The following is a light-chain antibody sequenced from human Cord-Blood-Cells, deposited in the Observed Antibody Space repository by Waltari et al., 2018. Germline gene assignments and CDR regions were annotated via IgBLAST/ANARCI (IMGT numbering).Light chain of an antibody. CDR3: SSYTSSSSWV. Sequence: QSALTQPATVSGSPGQSITISCTGTSSDVRGYNYVSWYQQHPDKAPKLMIYDGSNRPSGVSNRFSGSKSGNTASRTISGLQAEDEADYYCSSYTSSSSWVFGGGTKLTVL. CDR2: DGS. J-gene: IGLJ3*02. V-gene: IGLV2-14*03. CDR1: SSDVRGYNY.